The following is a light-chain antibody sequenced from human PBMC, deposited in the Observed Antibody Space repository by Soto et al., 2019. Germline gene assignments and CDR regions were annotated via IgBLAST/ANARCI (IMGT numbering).Light chain of an antibody. V-gene: IGKV3-20*01. CDR2: GAS. J-gene: IGKJ4*01. CDR1: QSVSSSY. Sequence: EIVLTQSPGTLPLSPGERATLSCRASQSVSSSYLAWYQQKPSQAPRLLIYGASSRATGIPDRFSGSGSGTDFTLTISRLEPEDFAVYYCQQYGSSPLTFGGGTKVDIK. CDR3: QQYGSSPLT.